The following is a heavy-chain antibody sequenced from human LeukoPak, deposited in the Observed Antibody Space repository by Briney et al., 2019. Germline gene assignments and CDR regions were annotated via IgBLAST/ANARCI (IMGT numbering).Heavy chain of an antibody. CDR1: GGSIISYY. V-gene: IGHV4-59*01. CDR3: ARGPYYYGLN. CDR2: IYSSGST. Sequence: PSETLSLTCTVSGGSIISYYWSWIRQPPGKGLEWIGYIYSSGSTNYNPSLRSRFTISVDTSKNQFSLKLSSVTAADTAVYYCARGPYYYGLNWGQGTLVTVSS. J-gene: IGHJ4*02. D-gene: IGHD3-10*01.